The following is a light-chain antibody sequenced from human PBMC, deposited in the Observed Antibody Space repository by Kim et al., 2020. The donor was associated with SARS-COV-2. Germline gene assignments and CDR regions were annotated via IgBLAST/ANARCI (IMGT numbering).Light chain of an antibody. V-gene: IGLV2-14*03. Sequence: QSALTQPASVSGSPGQSITISCSGTSSDVGANNHVSWYQQYPGKAPKLMIYDVNNRPSGVSDRFSGSKSGNTASLTISGLQAEDEADYYCNSYAGDITPYVFGTGTKVTVL. CDR3: NSYAGDITPYV. CDR1: SSDVGANNH. J-gene: IGLJ1*01. CDR2: DVN.